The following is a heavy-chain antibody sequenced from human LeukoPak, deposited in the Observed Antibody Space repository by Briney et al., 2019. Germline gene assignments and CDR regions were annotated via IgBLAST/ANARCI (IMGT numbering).Heavy chain of an antibody. J-gene: IGHJ4*02. CDR2: MNPNSGNT. V-gene: IGHV1-8*01. Sequence: ASVKVSCKASGYTFTSYDINWVRQATGQGLEWMGWMNPNSGNTGYAQKFQGRVTMTTDTSTSTAYMELRSLRSDDTAVYYCARDLGSVVAGIDYWGQGTLVTVSS. D-gene: IGHD6-19*01. CDR1: GYTFTSYD. CDR3: ARDLGSVVAGIDY.